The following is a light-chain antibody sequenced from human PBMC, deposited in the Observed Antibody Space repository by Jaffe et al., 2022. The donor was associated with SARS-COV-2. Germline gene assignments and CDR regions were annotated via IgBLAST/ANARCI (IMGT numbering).Light chain of an antibody. J-gene: IGLJ2*01. CDR2: KDT. V-gene: IGLV3-25*03. CDR1: ALPKQY. CDR3: QTADGTFIVE. Sequence: SFELTQPPSVSVSPGQTARITCSGDALPKQYAYWYQQKAGQAPVLVIYKDTERPSGIPERFSGSSSGTTVTLTISGVQAEDEADYYCQTADGTFIVEFGGGTKLTVL.